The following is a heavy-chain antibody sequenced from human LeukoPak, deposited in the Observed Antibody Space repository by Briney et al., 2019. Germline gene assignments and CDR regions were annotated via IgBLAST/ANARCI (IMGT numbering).Heavy chain of an antibody. D-gene: IGHD6-13*01. CDR3: ARDRRAAIGTPYDFDY. CDR2: ISAYNGNT. Sequence: ASVKVSCKASGYTFTSYGISWVRQAPGQGLEWMGWISAYNGNTNYAQKFRGRVTMTRETSISTAYMELSNLRSDDTAVYYCARDRRAAIGTPYDFDYWGQGTLVTVSS. CDR1: GYTFTSYG. J-gene: IGHJ4*02. V-gene: IGHV1-18*01.